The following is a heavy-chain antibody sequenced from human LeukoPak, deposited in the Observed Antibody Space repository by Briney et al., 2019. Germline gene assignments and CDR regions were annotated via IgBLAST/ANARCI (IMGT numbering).Heavy chain of an antibody. Sequence: ASVKVSCKPSGYTFTVYYIHWVRQAPRQGLEWMGWINPTSGATNYAQKFQGRVTMTRDTSISTAYMDLSRLRSDDTAVYYCARLDGYNSMALDYWGQGTLVTVSS. V-gene: IGHV1-2*02. J-gene: IGHJ4*02. CDR2: INPTSGAT. CDR3: ARLDGYNSMALDY. D-gene: IGHD5-24*01. CDR1: GYTFTVYY.